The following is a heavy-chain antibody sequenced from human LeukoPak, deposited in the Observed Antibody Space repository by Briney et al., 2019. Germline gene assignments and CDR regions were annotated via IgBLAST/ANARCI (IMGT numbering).Heavy chain of an antibody. CDR3: ARYYCSGGSCYFGSGNLDY. Sequence: GASVKVSCKASGYTFTGYYMHWVRQAPGQGLEWMGIINPSGGSTSYAQKFQGRVTMTRDTSTSTVYMELSSLRSEDTAVYYCARYYCSGGSCYFGSGNLDYWGQGTLVTVSS. CDR2: INPSGGST. CDR1: GYTFTGYY. J-gene: IGHJ4*02. D-gene: IGHD2-15*01. V-gene: IGHV1-46*01.